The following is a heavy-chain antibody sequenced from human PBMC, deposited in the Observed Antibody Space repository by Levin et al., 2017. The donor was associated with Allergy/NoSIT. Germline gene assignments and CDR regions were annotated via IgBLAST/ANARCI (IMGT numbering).Heavy chain of an antibody. CDR3: ARTVPAARALDY. CDR1: GGSFSGYY. V-gene: IGHV4-34*01. Sequence: PSQTLSLTCAVYGGSFSGYYWSWIRQPPGKGLEWIGEINHSGSTNYNPSLKSRVTISVDTSKNQFSLKLSSVTAADTAVYYCARTVPAARALDYWGQGTLVTVSS. J-gene: IGHJ4*02. CDR2: INHSGST. D-gene: IGHD2-2*01.